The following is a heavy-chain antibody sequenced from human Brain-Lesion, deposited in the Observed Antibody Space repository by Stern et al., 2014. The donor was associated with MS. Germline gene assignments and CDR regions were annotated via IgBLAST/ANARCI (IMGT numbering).Heavy chain of an antibody. D-gene: IGHD4-17*01. CDR2: IYYSGNT. CDR1: GGSISRGGHY. Sequence: QVQLVQSGPGLVKPSQTLSLTCTVSGGSISRGGHYWSWIRQHPGKGLEWIGYIYYSGNTYYNPSLKSRVTISLDTSKNQFSLRLSSVTAADTAVYYCASCGVTTGFGDNWFDPWGQGALVTVSS. CDR3: ASCGVTTGFGDNWFDP. V-gene: IGHV4-31*03. J-gene: IGHJ5*02.